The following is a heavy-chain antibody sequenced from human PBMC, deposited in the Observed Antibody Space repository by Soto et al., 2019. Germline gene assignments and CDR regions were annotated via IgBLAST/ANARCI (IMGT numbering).Heavy chain of an antibody. CDR2: IYYSGST. Sequence: PSETLSLTCTVSGGSISSSSYYWGWIRQPPGKGLEWIGSIYYSGSTYYNPSLKSRVTISVDTSKNQFSLKLSSVTAADTAVYYCARAFDTMVRGVPYYYYYGMDVWGQGTTVTVS. J-gene: IGHJ6*02. D-gene: IGHD3-10*01. V-gene: IGHV4-39*01. CDR3: ARAFDTMVRGVPYYYYYGMDV. CDR1: GGSISSSSYY.